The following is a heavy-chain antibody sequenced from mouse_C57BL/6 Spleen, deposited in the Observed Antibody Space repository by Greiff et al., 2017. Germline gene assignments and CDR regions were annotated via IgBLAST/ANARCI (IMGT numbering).Heavy chain of an antibody. Sequence: QVQLQQPGAELVRPGSSVKLSCKASGYTFTSYWMHWVKQRPIQGLEWIGNIDPSDSETHYNQKFKDKATLTVDKSSSTAYMQLSSLTSEDSAVYYCARSIYYDPPRNYFDYWGQGTTLTVSS. CDR1: GYTFTSYW. J-gene: IGHJ2*01. CDR2: IDPSDSET. V-gene: IGHV1-52*01. CDR3: ARSIYYDPPRNYFDY. D-gene: IGHD2-4*01.